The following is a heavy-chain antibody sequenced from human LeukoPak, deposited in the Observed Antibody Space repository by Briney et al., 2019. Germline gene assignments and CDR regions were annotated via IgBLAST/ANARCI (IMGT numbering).Heavy chain of an antibody. D-gene: IGHD3-22*01. CDR2: ISYDGSNK. Sequence: GGSLRLSCAASGFTFSSYGMHWVRQAPGKGLEWVAVISYDGSNKYYADSVKGRFTISRDNSKNTLYLQMNSLRAEDTAVYYCAKPPYDSSGYYFHWGQGTLVTVSS. CDR1: GFTFSSYG. CDR3: AKPPYDSSGYYFH. J-gene: IGHJ4*02. V-gene: IGHV3-30*18.